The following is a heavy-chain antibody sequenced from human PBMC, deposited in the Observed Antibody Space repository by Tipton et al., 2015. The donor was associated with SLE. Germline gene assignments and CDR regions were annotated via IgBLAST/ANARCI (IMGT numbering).Heavy chain of an antibody. V-gene: IGHV4-39*02. CDR1: GDSISSSGYY. D-gene: IGHD6-19*01. J-gene: IGHJ4*02. Sequence: TLSLTCTVSGDSISSSGYYWVWIRQPPGKGLEWVGSIYDNGNTYYNPSLKSRATISAATSKNLFSLNLSSVTAADMAVYYCARRSLLAVPKWGQGTLVTVSS. CDR2: IYDNGNT. CDR3: ARRSLLAVPK.